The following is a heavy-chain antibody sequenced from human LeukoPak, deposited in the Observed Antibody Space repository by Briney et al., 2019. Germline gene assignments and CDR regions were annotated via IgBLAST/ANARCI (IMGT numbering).Heavy chain of an antibody. D-gene: IGHD2-15*01. Sequence: PGGSLRLSCAASGFTFSSYSMNWVRQAPGKGLKWVSSISSSSSYIYYADSVKGRFTISRDNAKNSPYLQMNSLRAEDTAVYYCARVCSGGSCNVGYWGQGTLVTVSS. J-gene: IGHJ4*02. V-gene: IGHV3-21*01. CDR2: ISSSSSYI. CDR3: ARVCSGGSCNVGY. CDR1: GFTFSSYS.